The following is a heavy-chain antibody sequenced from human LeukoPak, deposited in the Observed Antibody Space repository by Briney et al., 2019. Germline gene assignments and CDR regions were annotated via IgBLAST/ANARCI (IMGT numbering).Heavy chain of an antibody. J-gene: IGHJ4*02. D-gene: IGHD4-17*01. CDR1: GGSISSGGYS. V-gene: IGHV4-30-2*01. CDR2: IYHSGST. Sequence: PSETLSLTCAVSGGSISSGGYSWSWIRQPPGKGPEWIGYIYHSGSTYYNPSLKSRVTISVDRSKNQFSLKLSSVTAADTAVYYCARGTVTTGGSFDYWGQGTLVTVSS. CDR3: ARGTVTTGGSFDY.